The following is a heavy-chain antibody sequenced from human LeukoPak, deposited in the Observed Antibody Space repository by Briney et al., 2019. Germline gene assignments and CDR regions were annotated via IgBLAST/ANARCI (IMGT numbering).Heavy chain of an antibody. J-gene: IGHJ3*02. Sequence: ASVKVSCKASGYTFTGYYMHWVRQAPGQGLEWMGWINPNSGGTNYAQKFQGWVTMTRDTSISTAYMELSRLRSDDTAVYYCARAGSGYSGYVQYAFDIWGQGTMVTVSS. CDR1: GYTFTGYY. CDR2: INPNSGGT. D-gene: IGHD5-12*01. V-gene: IGHV1-2*04. CDR3: ARAGSGYSGYVQYAFDI.